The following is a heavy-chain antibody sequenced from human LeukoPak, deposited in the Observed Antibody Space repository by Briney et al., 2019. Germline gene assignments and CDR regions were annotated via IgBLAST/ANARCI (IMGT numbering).Heavy chain of an antibody. V-gene: IGHV3-23*01. CDR2: ICGSGDTT. Sequence: GGSLRLSCAASGFTFSSSAMTWGRQAPGKGLEWVSVICGSGDTTYYADSVKGRFTISRDNAKNSLYLQMNSLRAEDTAVYYCARRSPNYYFDYWGQGTPVTVSS. J-gene: IGHJ4*02. CDR3: ARRSPNYYFDY. CDR1: GFTFSSSA.